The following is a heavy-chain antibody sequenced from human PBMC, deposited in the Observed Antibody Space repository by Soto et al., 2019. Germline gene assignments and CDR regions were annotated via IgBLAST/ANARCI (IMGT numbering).Heavy chain of an antibody. CDR2: ISWNSGSI. CDR1: GFTFDDYA. J-gene: IGHJ3*02. CDR3: AKDYLPYSGRIPDAFDI. V-gene: IGHV3-9*01. D-gene: IGHD1-26*01. Sequence: PGGSLRLSCAASGFTFDDYAMHWVRQAPGKGLEWVSGISWNSGSIGYADSVKGRFTISRDNAKNSLYLQMNSLRAEDTALYYCAKDYLPYSGRIPDAFDIWGQGTMVTVSS.